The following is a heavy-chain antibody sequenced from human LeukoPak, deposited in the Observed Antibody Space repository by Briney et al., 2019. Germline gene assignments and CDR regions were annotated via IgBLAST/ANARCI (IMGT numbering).Heavy chain of an antibody. J-gene: IGHJ4*02. CDR2: INSGGSTT. V-gene: IGHV3-74*01. CDR1: GFTFSSYW. Sequence: GGSLRLSCAASGFTFSSYWMHWVRQAPGEGLVWVSRINSGGSTTNYADSVKGRFTISRDNAKNTLYLQMYSLRAEDTAVYYCARDVYDILTGYYYDLDYWGQGTLVTVSS. CDR3: ARDVYDILTGYYYDLDY. D-gene: IGHD3-9*01.